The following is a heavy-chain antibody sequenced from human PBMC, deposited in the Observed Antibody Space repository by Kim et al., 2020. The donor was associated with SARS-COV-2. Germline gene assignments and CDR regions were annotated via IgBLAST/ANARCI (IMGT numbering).Heavy chain of an antibody. CDR1: GFTFSSYD. Sequence: GGSLRLSCAASGFTFSSYDMHWVRQATGKGLEWVSAIGTAGDTYYPGSVKGRFTISRENAKNSLYLQMNSLRAGDTAVYYCARGGYSSGWNAPSLFVYWGQGTLVTVSS. V-gene: IGHV3-13*01. CDR2: IGTAGDT. D-gene: IGHD6-19*01. CDR3: ARGGYSSGWNAPSLFVY. J-gene: IGHJ4*02.